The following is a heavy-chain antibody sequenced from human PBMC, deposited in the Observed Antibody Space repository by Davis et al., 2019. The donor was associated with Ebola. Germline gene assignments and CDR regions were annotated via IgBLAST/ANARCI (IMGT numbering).Heavy chain of an antibody. CDR1: GYPVTSYY. Sequence: ASVKVSCKASGYPVTSYYIHWVRQAPGPGLEWMGKINPSGGDTSYAQTFQDRVTLTRDSYTSTAYMELRSLRSDDTAVYYCAADGTGYDKWFDPWGQGSLVTVSS. D-gene: IGHD2-8*02. CDR2: INPSGGDT. J-gene: IGHJ5*02. V-gene: IGHV1-46*01. CDR3: AADGTGYDKWFDP.